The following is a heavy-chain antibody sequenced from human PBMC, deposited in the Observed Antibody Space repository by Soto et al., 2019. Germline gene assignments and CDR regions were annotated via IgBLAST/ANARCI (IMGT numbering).Heavy chain of an antibody. J-gene: IGHJ6*02. D-gene: IGHD5-18*01. Sequence: QVQLVQSGAEVKKPGASVKVSCKASGYTFTSYGISWVRQAPGQGLEWMGWISAYNGNTNYAQKLQGRVTMTTDTSTSTAYMELRSLRSDVTAVYYCARVDTAMVTNYYYGMDVWGQGTTVTVSS. V-gene: IGHV1-18*04. CDR2: ISAYNGNT. CDR3: ARVDTAMVTNYYYGMDV. CDR1: GYTFTSYG.